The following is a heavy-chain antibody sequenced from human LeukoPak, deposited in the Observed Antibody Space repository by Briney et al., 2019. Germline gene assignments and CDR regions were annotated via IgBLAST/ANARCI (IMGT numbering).Heavy chain of an antibody. V-gene: IGHV5-51*01. Sequence: GESLKISCKGSGYSFTSYWIGWVRQMPGKGLEWMGIIYPGDSDTRYSPSFQGQVTISADKSISAACLQWSSLKASDTAMYYCARHTELLRWSWFDPWGQGTLVTVSS. D-gene: IGHD2-15*01. CDR2: IYPGDSDT. J-gene: IGHJ5*02. CDR3: ARHTELLRWSWFDP. CDR1: GYSFTSYW.